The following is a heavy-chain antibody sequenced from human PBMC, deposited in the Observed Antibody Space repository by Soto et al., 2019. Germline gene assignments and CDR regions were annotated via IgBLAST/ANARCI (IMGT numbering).Heavy chain of an antibody. CDR1: GGTFSSYA. CDR3: ARSQGSSTSLEIYYYYYYGMDV. CDR2: SIPISETT. D-gene: IGHD2-2*01. V-gene: IGHV1-69*01. J-gene: IGHJ6*02. Sequence: QVQLVQSGAEVKKPGSSVKVSCKASGGTFSSYAISWVRQAPGQGLEWRGGSIPISETTNYAQKFQGRVTITADESKSTAYMELSSLRSEDTAVYYCARSQGSSTSLEIYYYYYYGMDVWGQGTTVTVSS.